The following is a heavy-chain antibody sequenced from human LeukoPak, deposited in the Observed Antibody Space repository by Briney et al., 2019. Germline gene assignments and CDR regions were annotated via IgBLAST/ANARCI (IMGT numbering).Heavy chain of an antibody. V-gene: IGHV3-9*01. CDR2: ISWNSGSI. J-gene: IGHJ5*02. CDR3: AKGKKSANWFDP. Sequence: PGASLRLSCAASGFTVDDYAMHWVRQAPGKGLEWVSGISWNSGSIGYADSVKGRFTISRDNAKNSLYLQMNSLRAEDTALYYCAKGKKSANWFDPWGQGTLVTVSS. CDR1: GFTVDDYA.